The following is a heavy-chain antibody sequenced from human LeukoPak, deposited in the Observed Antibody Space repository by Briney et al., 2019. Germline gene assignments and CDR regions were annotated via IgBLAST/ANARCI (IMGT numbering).Heavy chain of an antibody. CDR3: AKEMGYRNDY. D-gene: IGHD5-12*01. CDR2: IKEDGRET. CDR1: GFTFSNYW. J-gene: IGHJ4*02. V-gene: IGHV3-7*01. Sequence: GESLRLSCAASGFTFSNYWMSWVRQAPGKGPEWVANIKEDGRETYYLDSVEGRFTISRDNAKNSLELQMNSLRVEDTAVYYCAKEMGYRNDYWGQGTLVTVSS.